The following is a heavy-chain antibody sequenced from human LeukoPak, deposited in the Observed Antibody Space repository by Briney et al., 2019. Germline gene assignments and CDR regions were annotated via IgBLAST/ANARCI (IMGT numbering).Heavy chain of an antibody. D-gene: IGHD2-2*01. CDR1: GFTFSSYS. J-gene: IGHJ5*02. V-gene: IGHV3-66*01. Sequence: PGGSLRLSCAASGFTFSSYSMNWVRQAPGKGLEWVSFIYPAGSTSYADSVKGRFTISRDESKNTLYLQMNSLRAEDTALYFCARTSNYAYDHWGQGTLVTVSS. CDR2: IYPAGST. CDR3: ARTSNYAYDH.